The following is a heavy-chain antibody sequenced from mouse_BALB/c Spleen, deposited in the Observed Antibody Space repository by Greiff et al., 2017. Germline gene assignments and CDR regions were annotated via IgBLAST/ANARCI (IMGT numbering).Heavy chain of an antibody. D-gene: IGHD1-1*01. CDR1: GYTFTSYW. V-gene: IGHV1-87*01. J-gene: IGHJ2*01. Sequence: QVQLQQSGAELARPGASVKLSCKASGYTFTSYWMQWVKQRPGQGLEWIGAIYPGDGDTRYTQKFKGKATLTADKSSSTAYMQLSSLASEDSAVYYCARCRAGSSLFDYWGQGTTLTVSS. CDR3: ARCRAGSSLFDY. CDR2: IYPGDGDT.